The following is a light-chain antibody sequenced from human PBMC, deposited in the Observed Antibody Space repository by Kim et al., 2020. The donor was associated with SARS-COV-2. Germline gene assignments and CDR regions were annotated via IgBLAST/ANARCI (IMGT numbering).Light chain of an antibody. J-gene: IGKJ2*01. CDR2: AAS. CDR1: QCILLY. V-gene: IGKV1-8*01. CDR3: PQYYSYPPL. Sequence: FASMGDRVTLTCRATQCILLYLAWYQQKPGKAPKLLIYAASTLRSGVPSRFSGSGSGTDFTLTIICLQTEDIATYYCPQYYSYPPLFGQGTKLEI.